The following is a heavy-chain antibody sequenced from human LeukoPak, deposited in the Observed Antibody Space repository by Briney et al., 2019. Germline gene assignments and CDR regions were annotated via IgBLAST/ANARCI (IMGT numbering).Heavy chain of an antibody. CDR3: ARGLRFPSGSHVTGYYFDY. V-gene: IGHV1-8*03. CDR2: MNPNSANT. D-gene: IGHD1-26*01. J-gene: IGHJ4*02. CDR1: GYTFTNYD. Sequence: GASVKVSCKASGYTFTNYDINWVRQAPGQGLEWMGWMNPNSANTGYAQKFQGRVTITRNTSISTAYMELSSLRSEDTAVYYCARGLRFPSGSHVTGYYFDYWGQGTLVTVSS.